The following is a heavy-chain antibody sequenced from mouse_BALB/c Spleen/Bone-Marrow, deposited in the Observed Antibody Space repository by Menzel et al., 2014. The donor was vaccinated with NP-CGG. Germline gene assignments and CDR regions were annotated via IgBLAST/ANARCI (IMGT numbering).Heavy chain of an antibody. CDR2: IWAGGST. D-gene: IGHD2-4*01. CDR3: AREGSTMITTPVAY. CDR1: GFSLTSYG. J-gene: IGHJ3*01. Sequence: QVQLQQSGPGLVAPSQSLSITCTVSGFSLTSYGVHWVRQPPGKGLEWLGVIWAGGSTNYNSALMSRLSISKDNSKSQVFLKMNSLQTDDTAMYYCAREGSTMITTPVAYWGQGTLVTVSA. V-gene: IGHV2-9*02.